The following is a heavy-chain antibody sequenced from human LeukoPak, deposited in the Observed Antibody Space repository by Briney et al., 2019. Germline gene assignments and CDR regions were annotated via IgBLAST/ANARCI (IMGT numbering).Heavy chain of an antibody. CDR2: IYYSGST. CDR3: AREMGVVTAHGIDV. J-gene: IGHJ6*02. CDR1: GGSISSISSNDYR. Sequence: SETLSLTCIVSGGSISSISSNDYRWGWIRRPPGKRLEWIGSIYYSGSTYYNPSLKSRVTISVDTSKNQFSLKLSSVTAADTALYYCAREMGVVTAHGIDVWGQGTTVTVSS. V-gene: IGHV4-39*02. D-gene: IGHD4-23*01.